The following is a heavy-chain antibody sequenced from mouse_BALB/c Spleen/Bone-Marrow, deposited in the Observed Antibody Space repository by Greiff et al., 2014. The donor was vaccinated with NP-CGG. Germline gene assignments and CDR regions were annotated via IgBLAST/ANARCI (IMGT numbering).Heavy chain of an antibody. J-gene: IGHJ1*01. D-gene: IGHD1-1*01. V-gene: IGHV7-3*02. CDR3: AREIINDFQWYFDV. CDR2: IRNKANGYTT. Sequence: DVKLEESGGGLVQPGGSLRLSCATSGFTFTDYYMSWVRQPPGKALEWLGFIRNKANGYTTEYSESVKGRFTISRDNSQSFLYLQMNTLRAEDSATYYCAREIINDFQWYFDVWGAGTTVTVSS. CDR1: GFTFTDYY.